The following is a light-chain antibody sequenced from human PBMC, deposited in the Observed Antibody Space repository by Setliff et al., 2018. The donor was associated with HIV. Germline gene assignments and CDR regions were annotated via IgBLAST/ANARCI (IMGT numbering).Light chain of an antibody. Sequence: QSVLTQPASVSGSPGQSITISCTGTSSDIGDYKYVSWYQQHPGEAPKLIIYEVTRRPSGVSNRCSGSKSGNTASLTISGLQAEDEATYYCSSYAATATGTWVFGGGTKVTVL. J-gene: IGLJ3*02. CDR3: SSYAATATGTWV. CDR1: SSDIGDYKY. V-gene: IGLV2-14*01. CDR2: EVT.